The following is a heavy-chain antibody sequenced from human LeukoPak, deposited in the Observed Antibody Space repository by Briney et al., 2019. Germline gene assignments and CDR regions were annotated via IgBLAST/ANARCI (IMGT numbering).Heavy chain of an antibody. CDR2: IWYDGSNK. D-gene: IGHD2-2*02. V-gene: IGHV3-33*01. Sequence: GGSLRLSCAASGFTFSSYGMHWVRQAPGKGLEWVAVIWYDGSNKYYADSVKGRFTISRDNSKNTLYLQMNSLRAEDTAVYYCAREGANTLYPHFDYWGQGTLVTVSS. J-gene: IGHJ4*02. CDR1: GFTFSSYG. CDR3: AREGANTLYPHFDY.